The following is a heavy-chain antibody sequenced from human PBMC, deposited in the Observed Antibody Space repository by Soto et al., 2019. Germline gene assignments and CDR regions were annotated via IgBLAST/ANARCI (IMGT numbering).Heavy chain of an antibody. V-gene: IGHV4-61*01. CDR1: GGSVSSVIYY. Sequence: QVQLQESGPGLVKPSETLSLTCTVSGGSVSSVIYYWSWIRQPPGKGLEWIGYIYYSGSTNYNPSVKGRFTMSVDTSKNPFSLKLGSVTAADTAVYYCARYCSSVTCNGFDARGQGTLVTVSS. J-gene: IGHJ5*02. D-gene: IGHD2-2*01. CDR3: ARYCSSVTCNGFDA. CDR2: IYYSGST.